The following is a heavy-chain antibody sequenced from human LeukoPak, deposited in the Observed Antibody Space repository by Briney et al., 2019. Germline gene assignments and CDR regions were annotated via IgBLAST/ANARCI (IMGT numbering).Heavy chain of an antibody. Sequence: ASVKVSCKASGYTFTGNYMHWVRQAPGQRLEWMGWINGGNGNTKYSQEFQGRVTITRDTSASTAYMEMSSLTSEDMAVYYCARDGRRHGSGSYSVGFDYWGQGTLVTVSS. CDR2: INGGNGNT. D-gene: IGHD3-10*01. CDR3: ARDGRRHGSGSYSVGFDY. J-gene: IGHJ4*02. V-gene: IGHV1-3*03. CDR1: GYTFTGNY.